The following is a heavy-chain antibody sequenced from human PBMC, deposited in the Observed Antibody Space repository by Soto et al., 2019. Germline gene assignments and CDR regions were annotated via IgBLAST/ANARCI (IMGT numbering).Heavy chain of an antibody. J-gene: IGHJ3*02. D-gene: IGHD3-10*01. V-gene: IGHV4-31*03. CDR1: GGSISSGGYY. CDR2: IYYSGST. Sequence: SETLSLTCTVSGGSISSGGYYWSWIRQHPGKGLEWIGYIYYSGSTYYNPSLKSRVTISVDTSKNQFSLKLSSVTAADTAVYYCARETPHNYYGSGSYSAFDIWGQGTMVTVSS. CDR3: ARETPHNYYGSGSYSAFDI.